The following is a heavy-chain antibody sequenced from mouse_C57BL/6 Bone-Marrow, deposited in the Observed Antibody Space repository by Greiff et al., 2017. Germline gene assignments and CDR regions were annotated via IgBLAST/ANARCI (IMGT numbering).Heavy chain of an antibody. CDR2: ISNGGGST. D-gene: IGHD2-4*01. J-gene: IGHJ3*01. CDR1: GFTFSDYY. V-gene: IGHV5-12*01. Sequence: EVKLQESGGGLVQPGGSLKLSCAASGFTFSDYYMYWVRQTPEKRLEWVAYISNGGGSTYYPETVKGRFTISRDNAKKTLYLQMSRLKSEDTAMYYCARSYYDYDGGFAYWGQGTLVTVSA. CDR3: ARSYYDYDGGFAY.